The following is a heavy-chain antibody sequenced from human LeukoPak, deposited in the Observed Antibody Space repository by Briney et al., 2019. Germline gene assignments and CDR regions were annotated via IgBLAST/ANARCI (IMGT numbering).Heavy chain of an antibody. Sequence: SETLSLTCTVSGGSISSSSYYWGWIRQPPGKGLEWIGSIYYSGSTYYNPSLKSRVTISVDTSKNQFSLKLTSVTPADTAVYYCARNGGLYGDYPWFDPWGQGTLVTVSS. CDR2: IYYSGST. V-gene: IGHV4-39*01. CDR3: ARNGGLYGDYPWFDP. CDR1: GGSISSSSYY. J-gene: IGHJ5*02. D-gene: IGHD4-17*01.